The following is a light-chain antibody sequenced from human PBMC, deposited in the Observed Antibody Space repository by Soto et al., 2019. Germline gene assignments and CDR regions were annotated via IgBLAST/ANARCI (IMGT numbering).Light chain of an antibody. CDR2: TAS. Sequence: DIQMTQSPSSVSASVGDRVTITCRASQDISTWLASYQQKPGKAPKLLIYTASSLQSGAPSMFSGSGSGTDFTLTISSLQPEDFATYYCQQASSFSWTFGQGTKVEVK. CDR1: QDISTW. J-gene: IGKJ1*01. CDR3: QQASSFSWT. V-gene: IGKV1-12*01.